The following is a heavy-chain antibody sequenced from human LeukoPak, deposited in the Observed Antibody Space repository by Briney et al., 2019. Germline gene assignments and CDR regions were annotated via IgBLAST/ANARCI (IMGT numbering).Heavy chain of an antibody. J-gene: IGHJ3*01. CDR3: ARESGWGLPHAFDF. Sequence: PSETLSLTCTVSGGSISSSSYYWGWIRQPPGKGLEWIGYIYYSGSTNYNPSLKSRVTISVDTSKNQFSLKLSSVTAADTAVYYCARESGWGLPHAFDFWGQGTMVTVSS. CDR1: GGSISSSSYY. V-gene: IGHV4-61*05. D-gene: IGHD3-3*01. CDR2: IYYSGST.